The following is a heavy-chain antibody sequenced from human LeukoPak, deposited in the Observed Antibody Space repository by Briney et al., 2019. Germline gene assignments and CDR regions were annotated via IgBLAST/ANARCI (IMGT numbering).Heavy chain of an antibody. Sequence: SETLSLTCTVSGGSISTYYWSWIRQSAGKGLEWIGRIHTSGSTNYDPSLKSRVTMSVDTSKNQFSLKVSSVTAADTGVYYCARAPEFSSGWLLDCWGQGSLVTVSS. CDR3: ARAPEFSSGWLLDC. V-gene: IGHV4-4*07. CDR1: GGSISTYY. D-gene: IGHD6-19*01. CDR2: IHTSGST. J-gene: IGHJ4*02.